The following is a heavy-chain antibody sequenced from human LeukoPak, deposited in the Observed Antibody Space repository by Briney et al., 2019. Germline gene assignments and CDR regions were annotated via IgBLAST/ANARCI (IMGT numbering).Heavy chain of an antibody. J-gene: IGHJ4*02. Sequence: PSETLSLTCAVSGGSISSSNWWSWVRQPPGKGLGWIGEIYHSGSTNYNPSLKSQVTISVDKSKNRFSLKLSSVTAADTAVYYCASGRAWILDYWGQGTLVTVSS. CDR3: ASGRAWILDY. CDR1: GGSISSSNW. D-gene: IGHD5-18*01. CDR2: IYHSGST. V-gene: IGHV4-4*02.